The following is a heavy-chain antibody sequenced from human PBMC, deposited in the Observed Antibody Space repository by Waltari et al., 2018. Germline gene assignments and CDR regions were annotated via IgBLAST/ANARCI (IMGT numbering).Heavy chain of an antibody. CDR1: GGSISSYY. Sequence: QVQLQESGPGLVKPSETLSLTCTVSGGSISSYYWSWIRQPPGKGLEWIGYIYYSGSTNYNPSLKSRVTISVDTSKNQFSLKLSSVTAADTAVYYCARVPPRYSSGYDYWGQGTLVTVSS. CDR3: ARVPPRYSSGYDY. V-gene: IGHV4-59*01. J-gene: IGHJ4*02. CDR2: IYYSGST. D-gene: IGHD6-19*01.